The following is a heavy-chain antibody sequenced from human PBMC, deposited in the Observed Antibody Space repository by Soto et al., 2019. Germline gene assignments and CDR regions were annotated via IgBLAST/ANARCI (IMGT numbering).Heavy chain of an antibody. J-gene: IGHJ4*02. CDR1: GFTFSSYW. CDR2: INSDGSST. Sequence: GGSLRLSCAASGFTFSSYWMHWVRQAPGKGLVWVSRINSDGSSTSYADSVKGRFTISRDNAKNTLYLQMNSLRAEDTAVYYCARGSSGYYDSSSPDYWGQGTLVTVSS. D-gene: IGHD3-22*01. CDR3: ARGSSGYYDSSSPDY. V-gene: IGHV3-74*01.